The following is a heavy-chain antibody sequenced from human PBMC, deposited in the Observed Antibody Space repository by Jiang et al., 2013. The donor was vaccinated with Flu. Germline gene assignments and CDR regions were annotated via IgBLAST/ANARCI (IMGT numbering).Heavy chain of an antibody. D-gene: IGHD6-13*01. J-gene: IGHJ4*02. CDR1: GYTFTDSY. V-gene: IGHV1-69*13. CDR2: IIPIFGTA. CDR3: ARDGTPWYLIDF. Sequence: GAEVKKPGAPVKVSCKTSGYTFTDSYIHWVRQAPGQGLEWMGGIIPIFGTANYAQKFQGRVTITADESTSTAYMELSSLRSEDTAVYYCARDGTPWYLIDFWGQGTLVTVSS.